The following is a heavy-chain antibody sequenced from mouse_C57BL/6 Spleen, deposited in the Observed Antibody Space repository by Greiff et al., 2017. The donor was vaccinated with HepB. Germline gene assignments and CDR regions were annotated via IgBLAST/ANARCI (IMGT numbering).Heavy chain of an antibody. CDR1: GYTFTDYY. V-gene: IGHV1-76*01. CDR2: IYPGSGNT. CDR3: AREGNYCYGSPTGNFDV. Sequence: QVQLQQSGAELVRPGASVKLSCKASGYTFTDYYINWVKQRPGQGLEWIARIYPGSGNTYYNEKFKGKAPLTAEKSSSPAYMQLSSLTSEDSAVYFCAREGNYCYGSPTGNFDVWGTGTTVTVSS. J-gene: IGHJ1*03. D-gene: IGHD1-1*01.